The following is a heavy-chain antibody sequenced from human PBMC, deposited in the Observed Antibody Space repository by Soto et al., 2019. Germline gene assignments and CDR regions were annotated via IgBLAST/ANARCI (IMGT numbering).Heavy chain of an antibody. J-gene: IGHJ6*01. D-gene: IGHD1-1*01. CDR3: ARHAQERMDASIPGFYYGIDV. V-gene: IGHV4-31*03. CDR1: GDSISSGGYY. Sequence: SETLSLTCTVSGDSISSGGYYWTWIRQNPGKGLEWIGYIYHSGITYYNPSLESRLIISVDTSKNQFSLELSSVTAADTAIYYCARHAQERMDASIPGFYYGIDVWGQGTTVTVSS. CDR2: IYHSGIT.